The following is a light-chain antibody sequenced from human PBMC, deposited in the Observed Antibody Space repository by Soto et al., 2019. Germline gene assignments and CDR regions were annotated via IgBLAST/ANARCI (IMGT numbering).Light chain of an antibody. CDR2: GAS. CDR3: QQHDILPIT. J-gene: IGKJ5*01. Sequence: EIVLTQSPGTLSLSPGERATLSCRASQSVTSTSLAWYQQKPGQAPRLLMYGASSRATGTPDRISGGGSGTDFTLTISRLEPEDFALYYCQQHDILPITFGQGTRREIK. CDR1: QSVTSTS. V-gene: IGKV3-20*01.